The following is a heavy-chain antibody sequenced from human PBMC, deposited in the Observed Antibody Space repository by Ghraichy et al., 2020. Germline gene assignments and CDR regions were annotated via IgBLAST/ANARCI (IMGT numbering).Heavy chain of an antibody. V-gene: IGHV3-21*01. CDR3: SRGGGAGTPVLYHMDV. CDR1: GLMFSPNT. J-gene: IGHJ6*02. CDR2: ISSSTRYI. Sequence: LSLTCVASGLMFSPNTMNWVRQAPGKGLEWVSSISSSTRYIYYAASVKGRFTITSDNAQNSLYLQMNSLRAEDTAVYYCSRGGGAGTPVLYHMDVWGLGTTVPVSS. D-gene: IGHD6-19*01.